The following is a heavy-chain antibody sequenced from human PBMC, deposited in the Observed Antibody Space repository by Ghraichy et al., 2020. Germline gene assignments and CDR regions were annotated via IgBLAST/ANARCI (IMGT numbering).Heavy chain of an antibody. V-gene: IGHV3-48*02. J-gene: IGHJ4*02. Sequence: GGSLRLSCAASGFTFSSYSMNWVRQAPGKGLEWVSYISSSSSTIYYADSVKGRFTISRDNAKNSLYLQMNSLRDEDTAVYYCARNLVVGAKVPPSDYWGQGTLVTVSS. D-gene: IGHD1-26*01. CDR2: ISSSSSTI. CDR3: ARNLVVGAKVPPSDY. CDR1: GFTFSSYS.